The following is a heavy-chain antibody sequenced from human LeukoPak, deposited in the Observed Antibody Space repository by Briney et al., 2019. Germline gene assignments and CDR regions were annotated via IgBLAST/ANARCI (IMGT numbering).Heavy chain of an antibody. D-gene: IGHD4-17*01. CDR3: AKKNDYGDSYYMDV. CDR2: IHNTGKT. V-gene: IGHV4-31*03. Sequence: SHTLSLTCIVSGGSISSGSHYWGWHRPQPGTGLWWIGYIHNTGKTDYNPSLKSRIIISLDTSKSRFSLRLSTVTAADTALYYCAKKNDYGDSYYMDVWGKGTTVTVSS. J-gene: IGHJ6*03. CDR1: GGSISSGSHY.